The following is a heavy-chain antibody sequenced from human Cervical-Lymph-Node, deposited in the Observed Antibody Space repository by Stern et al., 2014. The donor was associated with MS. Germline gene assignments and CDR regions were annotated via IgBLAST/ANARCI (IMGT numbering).Heavy chain of an antibody. CDR2: ITPLFKSA. CDR3: TREVGSLAMDV. D-gene: IGHD1-1*01. Sequence: QVQLVQSGAEVKKPGSSVTVSCKASGDTFTDYAISWVRQAPGQGPEWMGGITPLFKSADYAKEFQGRLTITADKSRITAYMELSSLTSEDTAVYYCTREVGSLAMDVWGQGTTVIVSS. V-gene: IGHV1-69*06. CDR1: GDTFTDYA. J-gene: IGHJ6*01.